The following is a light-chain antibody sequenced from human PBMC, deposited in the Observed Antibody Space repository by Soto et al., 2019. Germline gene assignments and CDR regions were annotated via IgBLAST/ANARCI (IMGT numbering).Light chain of an antibody. Sequence: QSVLTQPPSVSGAPGQRVTISCTGSSSNIGAGHAVHWYQHIPGTAPTLLIYGNNKRPLGVPDRFSGSQSGTSASLAITGLQAAGEADFYCQSYDTTLSDFVFGTGTKVTVL. V-gene: IGLV1-40*01. CDR2: GNN. CDR1: SSNIGAGHA. CDR3: QSYDTTLSDFV. J-gene: IGLJ1*01.